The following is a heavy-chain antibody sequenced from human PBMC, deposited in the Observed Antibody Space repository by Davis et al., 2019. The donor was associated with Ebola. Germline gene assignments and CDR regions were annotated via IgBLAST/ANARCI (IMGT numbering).Heavy chain of an antibody. Sequence: PGGSLRLSCAASGFTFSSYSMNWVRQAPGKGLEWVAVIWYDGSNKYYADSVKGRFTISRDNSKNTLYLQMNSLRAEDTAVYYCARDLPGGDWYFDLWGRGTLVTVSS. CDR1: GFTFSSYS. V-gene: IGHV3-33*08. D-gene: IGHD1-14*01. J-gene: IGHJ2*01. CDR3: ARDLPGGDWYFDL. CDR2: IWYDGSNK.